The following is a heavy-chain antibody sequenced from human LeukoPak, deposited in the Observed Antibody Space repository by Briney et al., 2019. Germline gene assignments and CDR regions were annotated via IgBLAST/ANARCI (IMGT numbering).Heavy chain of an antibody. J-gene: IGHJ4*02. V-gene: IGHV4-39*01. CDR3: ARQTGSGLFILP. CDR1: SGSINTSNSY. Sequence: PSETLSLTCTVSSGSINTSNSYWGWIRQPPGRGLEWIGSIYYSGNTYYNASLKSQVSISIDTSKNQFSLRLTSVTAADTAVYYCARQTGSGLFILPGGQGTLVTVSS. CDR2: IYYSGNT. D-gene: IGHD3/OR15-3a*01.